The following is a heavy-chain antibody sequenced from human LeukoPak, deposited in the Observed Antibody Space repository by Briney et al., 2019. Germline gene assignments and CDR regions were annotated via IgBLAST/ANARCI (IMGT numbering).Heavy chain of an antibody. CDR1: GFTFSDYY. Sequence: GGSLRLSCAASGFTFSDYYMSWIRQAPGEGLEWVSYISSSGSTIYYADSVKGRFTISRDNSKNTLFLQMNSLRAEDTAVYYCAKDKGYSFDCWGQGTLVTVSS. CDR2: ISSSGSTI. J-gene: IGHJ4*02. V-gene: IGHV3-11*01. D-gene: IGHD3-22*01. CDR3: AKDKGYSFDC.